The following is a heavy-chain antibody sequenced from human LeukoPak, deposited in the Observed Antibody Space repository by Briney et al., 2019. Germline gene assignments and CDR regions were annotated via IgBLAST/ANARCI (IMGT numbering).Heavy chain of an antibody. CDR2: ISAYNGNR. V-gene: IGHV1-18*01. D-gene: IGHD6-19*01. CDR3: ATSSGWKSNIDY. Sequence: ASVKVSCKASSSSFSTYGFNWVRQASGQGLEWLGWISAYNGNRKYAQKFQDRVTMTTDKSTSTVYMELTSLRSDDTAVFYCATSSGWKSNIDYWGQGTLVTVSS. J-gene: IGHJ4*02. CDR1: SSSFSTYG.